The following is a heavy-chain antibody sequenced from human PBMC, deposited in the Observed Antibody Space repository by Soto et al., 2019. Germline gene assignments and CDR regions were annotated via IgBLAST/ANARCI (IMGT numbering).Heavy chain of an antibody. V-gene: IGHV3-23*01. Sequence: EVQLLESGGGLVQPGGSLRLSCAASGFTFSSYAMSWVRQAPGKGLEWVSAISGSGGSTYYADSVKGRFTISRDNSKNTLYLQMNSLRAEDTAVYYCAKDTDFWNGYYYYYYMDVWGKGTTVTVSS. CDR2: ISGSGGST. D-gene: IGHD3-3*01. J-gene: IGHJ6*03. CDR1: GFTFSSYA. CDR3: AKDTDFWNGYYYYYYMDV.